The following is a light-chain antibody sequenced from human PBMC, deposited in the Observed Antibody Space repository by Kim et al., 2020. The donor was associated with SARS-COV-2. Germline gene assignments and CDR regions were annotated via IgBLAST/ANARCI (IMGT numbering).Light chain of an antibody. Sequence: DIQLTQSPSTLSASVGDRVTITCRASQSISSYLAWYQQKPGKAPKLLIYDASSLESGVPPRFGGSGSGTEFTLTISGLQPDDFATYYCQQYNTYSWTFGQGTKVDIK. CDR2: DAS. V-gene: IGKV1-5*01. CDR1: QSISSY. CDR3: QQYNTYSWT. J-gene: IGKJ1*01.